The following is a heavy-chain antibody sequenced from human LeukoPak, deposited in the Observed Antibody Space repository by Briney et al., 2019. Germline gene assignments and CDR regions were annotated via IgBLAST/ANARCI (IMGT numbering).Heavy chain of an antibody. Sequence: SETLSLTCTVSGGSISSYYWSWIRQPAGKGLEWIGRIYTSGSTNYNPSLKSRVTMSVDTSKNQFSLKLSSVTAADTAVYYCARDSPDPGPLIAHHLFDYWGQGTLVTVSS. CDR3: ARDSPDPGPLIAHHLFDY. D-gene: IGHD2/OR15-2a*01. J-gene: IGHJ4*02. CDR1: GGSISSYY. CDR2: IYTSGST. V-gene: IGHV4-4*07.